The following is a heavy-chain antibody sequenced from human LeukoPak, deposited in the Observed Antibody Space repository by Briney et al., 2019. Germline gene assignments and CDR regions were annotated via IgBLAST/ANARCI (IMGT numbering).Heavy chain of an antibody. D-gene: IGHD2-21*01. CDR3: ARRGFCGGNCYLSPFDY. V-gene: IGHV3-9*01. Sequence: PGGSLRLSCTASGFSFEDYSIHWVRQAPGQGLEWVSGIRGNSNSIQYAESVKGRFTISRDNAKNSLYLQMNSLRAEDTAFYYCARRGFCGGNCYLSPFDYWGQGALVTVSS. CDR1: GFSFEDYS. J-gene: IGHJ4*02. CDR2: IRGNSNSI.